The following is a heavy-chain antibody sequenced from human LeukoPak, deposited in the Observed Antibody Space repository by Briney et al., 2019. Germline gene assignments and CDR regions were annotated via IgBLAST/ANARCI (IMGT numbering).Heavy chain of an antibody. V-gene: IGHV6-1*01. CDR2: TYYRSKWYN. CDR1: GDSVSSNSAA. D-gene: IGHD6-13*01. Sequence: SQTLSLTCAISGDSVSSNSAAWNWIRQSPSRGLEWLGRTYYRSKWYNDYAVSVKSRITINPDTSKNQFSLQLNSVTPEDTAVYYCARVGDSSSWYTQNAFDIWGQGTMVAVSS. CDR3: ARVGDSSSWYTQNAFDI. J-gene: IGHJ3*02.